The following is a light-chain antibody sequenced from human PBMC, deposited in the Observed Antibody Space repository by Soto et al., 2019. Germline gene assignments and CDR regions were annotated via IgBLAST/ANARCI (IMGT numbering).Light chain of an antibody. V-gene: IGLV1-47*01. CDR3: AAWDDSLSGYV. Sequence: QSVLPQPPSASGTPGQRVTISCSGSISNIGSNYVYWYQQLPGTAPKLLIYRNDQRPSGVPDRFSGSKSKSGTSASLAISGLRSEDEADYYCAAWDDSLSGYVFGTGTKLTVL. J-gene: IGLJ1*01. CDR1: ISNIGSNY. CDR2: RND.